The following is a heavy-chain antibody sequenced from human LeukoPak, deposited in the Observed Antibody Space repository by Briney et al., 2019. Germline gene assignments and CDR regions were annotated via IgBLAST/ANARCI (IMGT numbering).Heavy chain of an antibody. J-gene: IGHJ6*03. D-gene: IGHD3-22*01. V-gene: IGHV4-59*01. CDR3: ARGVVLRSSGYSPLWWYYYYMDV. CDR2: IYYSGST. Sequence: SETLSLTCTVSGGSISSYYWSWIRQPPGKGLEWIGYIYYSGSTNYNPSLKSRVTISVDTSKNQFSLKLSSVTAADTAVYYCARGVVLRSSGYSPLWWYYYYMDVWGKGTTVTVSS. CDR1: GGSISSYY.